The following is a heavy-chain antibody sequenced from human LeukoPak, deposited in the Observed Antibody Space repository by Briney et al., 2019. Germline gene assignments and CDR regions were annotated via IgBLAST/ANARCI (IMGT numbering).Heavy chain of an antibody. Sequence: PGGSLRLSCAASGFTFSSFSMDWVRQAPGKGLEWVSAIGRTGGSTYYADSVKGRFTISRDNSKNTLYLQMSSLRADDTAVYYCAKDPMVRGLTYDNWGQGTLVTVSS. CDR1: GFTFSSFS. D-gene: IGHD3-10*01. V-gene: IGHV3-23*01. CDR3: AKDPMVRGLTYDN. J-gene: IGHJ4*02. CDR2: IGRTGGST.